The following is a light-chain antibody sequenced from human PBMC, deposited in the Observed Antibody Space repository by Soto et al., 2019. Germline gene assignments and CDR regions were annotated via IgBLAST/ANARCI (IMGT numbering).Light chain of an antibody. CDR2: GAS. V-gene: IGKV3-15*01. Sequence: ENVMKQAPATLSVSQGERATLSCRASQSVSSDLAWYHQKPGQAPRLLIYGASTRATGIPARFSGTGYETEFTLTISSLQSEDFAVYYCQQYNTWPLTFGGGTKVDVK. CDR1: QSVSSD. CDR3: QQYNTWPLT. J-gene: IGKJ4*01.